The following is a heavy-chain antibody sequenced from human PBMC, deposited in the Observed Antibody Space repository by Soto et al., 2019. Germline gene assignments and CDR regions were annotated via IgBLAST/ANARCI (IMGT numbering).Heavy chain of an antibody. Sequence: ASVKVSCKASGYIFTGYHIHWVRQAPGRGLEWMGWINPNSGDTEYAQNFQGRVTMTRDSSFNLVYMEMSGLMSDDTAVYYCARDARGTRGFDEMDIWGQGTTVTVSS. CDR1: GYIFTGYH. J-gene: IGHJ6*02. CDR2: INPNSGDT. D-gene: IGHD3-9*01. V-gene: IGHV1-2*02. CDR3: ARDARGTRGFDEMDI.